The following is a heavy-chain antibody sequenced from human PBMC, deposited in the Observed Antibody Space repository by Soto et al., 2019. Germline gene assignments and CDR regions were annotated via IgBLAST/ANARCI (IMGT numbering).Heavy chain of an antibody. CDR1: DGSINNGDW. Sequence: QVQLQESGTGLVEPSVTLSLTCNVYDGSINNGDWCSWVRQPPGKGLEWIGEVYHNGNTNYNASLKSRLTISVDKSRNQFSLRLTSVTAAATAVYSCATRGIVGAIYWGQGTLVTVS. CDR3: ATRGIVGAIY. D-gene: IGHD1-26*01. V-gene: IGHV4-4*02. J-gene: IGHJ4*02. CDR2: VYHNGNT.